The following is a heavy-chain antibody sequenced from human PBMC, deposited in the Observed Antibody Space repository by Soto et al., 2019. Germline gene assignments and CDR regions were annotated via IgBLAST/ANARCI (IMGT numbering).Heavy chain of an antibody. J-gene: IGHJ4*02. CDR3: AIRRAGSGDYVDQ. Sequence: QVQLVESGGGVVQPGGSLRLSCVASGFTFSTYAIHWVRQAPGKGLEWVALVSVDGSLEYYADSVKGRSTVSRDNSKSTLSFQMNSLRPEETDCYYFAIRRAGSGDYVDQWGQGTLVTVSS. D-gene: IGHD2-15*01. CDR2: VSVDGSLE. CDR1: GFTFSTYA. V-gene: IGHV3-30-3*01.